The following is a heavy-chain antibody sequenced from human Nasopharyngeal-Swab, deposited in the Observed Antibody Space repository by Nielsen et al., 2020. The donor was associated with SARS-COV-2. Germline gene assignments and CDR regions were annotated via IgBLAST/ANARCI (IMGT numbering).Heavy chain of an antibody. CDR3: ARDGRGWSY. D-gene: IGHD2-15*01. Sequence: SETLSLTCAVYGGSFSGYYWSWIRQPPGKGLEWIGEINHSGSTNYNPSLKSRVTISVDTSKNQFSLKLSSVTAADTAVYYCARDGRGWSYWGQGTLVTVSS. J-gene: IGHJ4*02. CDR1: GGSFSGYY. CDR2: INHSGST. V-gene: IGHV4-34*01.